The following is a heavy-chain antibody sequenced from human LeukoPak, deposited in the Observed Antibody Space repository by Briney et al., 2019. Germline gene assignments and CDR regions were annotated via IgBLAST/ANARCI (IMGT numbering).Heavy chain of an antibody. D-gene: IGHD2-21*02. Sequence: ASVKVSCKASGYTFTSYYMHWVRQAPGQGLEWMGIINPSGGSTSYAQKFQGRVTMTRDTSTSTLYMELSSLRSEDTAVYYCARGPASIVVVTASAGGEFDPWGQGTLVIVSS. CDR2: INPSGGST. CDR1: GYTFTSYY. CDR3: ARGPASIVVVTASAGGEFDP. V-gene: IGHV1-46*01. J-gene: IGHJ5*02.